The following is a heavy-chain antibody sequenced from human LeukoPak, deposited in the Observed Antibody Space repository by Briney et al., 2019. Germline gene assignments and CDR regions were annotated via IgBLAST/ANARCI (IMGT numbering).Heavy chain of an antibody. CDR3: AKVMVRGVINYYGMDV. Sequence: SGGSLRLSCAASGFTFSSYGMHWVRQAPGKGLEWVAVISYDASNKYYADSVKGRFTISRDNSKNTLYLQMNSLRAEDTAVYYCAKVMVRGVINYYGMDVWGQGTTVTVSS. V-gene: IGHV3-30*18. CDR1: GFTFSSYG. D-gene: IGHD3-10*01. CDR2: ISYDASNK. J-gene: IGHJ6*02.